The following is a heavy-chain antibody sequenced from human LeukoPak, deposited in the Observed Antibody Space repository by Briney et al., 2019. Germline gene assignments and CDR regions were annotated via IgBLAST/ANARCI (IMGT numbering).Heavy chain of an antibody. V-gene: IGHV1-2*02. CDR1: GYTFTSYA. D-gene: IGHD1-26*01. CDR2: INPNSGGT. Sequence: ASVKVSCKASGYTFTSYAMNWVRQAPGQGLEWMGWINPNSGGTNYAQKFQGRVTMTRDTSISTAYMELSRLRSDDTAVYYCARVRPGPIVGERNWGQGTLVTVSS. CDR3: ARVRPGPIVGERN. J-gene: IGHJ4*02.